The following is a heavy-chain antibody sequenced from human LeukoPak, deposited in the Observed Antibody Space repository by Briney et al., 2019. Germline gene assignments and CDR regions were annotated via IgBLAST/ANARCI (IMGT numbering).Heavy chain of an antibody. V-gene: IGHV3-21*01. Sequence: PGRSLRLSCAASGFTLSSYSMNWVRQAPGKGLEWVSSISSSSSYIYYADSVKGRFTISRDNAKNSLYLQMNSLRAEDTAVYYCARDPYYYDSSGDSDIWGQGTMVTVSS. CDR1: GFTLSSYS. CDR2: ISSSSSYI. J-gene: IGHJ3*02. D-gene: IGHD3-22*01. CDR3: ARDPYYYDSSGDSDI.